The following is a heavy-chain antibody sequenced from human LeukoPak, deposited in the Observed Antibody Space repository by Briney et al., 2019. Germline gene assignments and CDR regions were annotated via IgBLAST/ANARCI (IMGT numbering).Heavy chain of an antibody. J-gene: IGHJ5*02. CDR3: AKSGGGDTYNWFDP. CDR1: GYTFTSYG. D-gene: IGHD2-21*02. CDR2: ISAYNGNT. V-gene: IGHV1-18*01. Sequence: ASVKVSCKASGYTFTSYGISWVRQAPGQGLEWMGWISAYNGNTNYAQKLQGRVTMTTDTSTSTAYMELRSLRSDDTAVYYCAKSGGGDTYNWFDPWGQGTLVTVSS.